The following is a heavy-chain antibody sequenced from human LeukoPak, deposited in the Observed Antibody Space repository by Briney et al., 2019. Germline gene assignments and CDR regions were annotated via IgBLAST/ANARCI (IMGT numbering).Heavy chain of an antibody. J-gene: IGHJ4*02. V-gene: IGHV3-21*01. CDR2: ISSSSYI. D-gene: IGHD3-3*01. CDR3: ALGEWLSIFDY. CDR1: GFTFSSYS. Sequence: GGSLRLSCAASGFTFSSYSMNWVRQAPGKGLEWVSSISSSSYIYYADSVKGGFTISRDNAKNSLYLQMNSLRAEDTAVYYCALGEWLSIFDYWGQGTLVTVSS.